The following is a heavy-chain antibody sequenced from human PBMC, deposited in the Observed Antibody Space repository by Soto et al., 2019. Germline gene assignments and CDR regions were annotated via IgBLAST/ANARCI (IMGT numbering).Heavy chain of an antibody. CDR2: INAGNGNT. J-gene: IGHJ6*02. D-gene: IGHD4-17*01. V-gene: IGHV1-3*01. CDR1: GYTFTNYI. CDR3: ASPYGDPTYPYGMDV. Sequence: QVQLVQSGAEVKKPGASVKVSCKASGYTFTNYIMHWVRQAPGQRLKWMGWINAGNGNTKYSQKFQGRVTITRDTSASTAYMELSSLRSEDTAVYYCASPYGDPTYPYGMDVWGQGPTVTVSS.